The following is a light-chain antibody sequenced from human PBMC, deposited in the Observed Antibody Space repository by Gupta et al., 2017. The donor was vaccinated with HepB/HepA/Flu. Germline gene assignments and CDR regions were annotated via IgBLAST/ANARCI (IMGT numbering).Light chain of an antibody. CDR3: HHYGSSSWT. CDR1: QYVSSTY. CDR2: SAS. V-gene: IGKV3-20*01. J-gene: IGKJ1*01. Sequence: LSPGERATLSCRASQYVSSTYLAWYQQRPGQAPRLLIYSASNRATGIPDRFSGSGSGTDFTLTISRLEPEDFAVYYCHHYGSSSWTFGQGTEVEIK.